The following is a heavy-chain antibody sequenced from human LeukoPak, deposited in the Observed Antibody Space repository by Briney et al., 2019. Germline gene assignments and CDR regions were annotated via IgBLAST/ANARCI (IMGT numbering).Heavy chain of an antibody. V-gene: IGHV3-7*01. Sequence: GGSLRLSCAASGFTLHGSWMNWVRQAPGKGLEWVANIKRDGNEKNYVDSVKGRFSISRDNAKNSLYLQMDSLRAEDTAVYYCAKEGAYPIITYDSWGQGALVTVSS. CDR3: AKEGAYPIITYDS. J-gene: IGHJ5*01. CDR1: GFTLHGSW. CDR2: IKRDGNEK. D-gene: IGHD3-10*01.